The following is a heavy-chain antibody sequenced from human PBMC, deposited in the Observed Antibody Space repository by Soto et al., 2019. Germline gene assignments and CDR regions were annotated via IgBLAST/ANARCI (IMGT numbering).Heavy chain of an antibody. V-gene: IGHV3-23*01. D-gene: IGHD6-6*01. CDR1: GFTFNSYA. CDR3: AKEGGKGSSSSGGYGMDV. CDR2: ISGGGSST. Sequence: PGGSLRLSCAASGFTFNSYAMSWVRQAPGKGLEWVSGISGGGSSTYYADSVKGRFTTSRDNSKNTLYLQMNSLRAEDTAVYYCAKEGGKGSSSSGGYGMDVWGQGTTVTVSS. J-gene: IGHJ6*02.